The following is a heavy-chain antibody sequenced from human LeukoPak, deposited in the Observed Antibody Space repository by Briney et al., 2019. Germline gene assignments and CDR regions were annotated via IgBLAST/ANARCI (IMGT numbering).Heavy chain of an antibody. CDR1: GFTFSSYE. V-gene: IGHV3-48*03. CDR2: ISSSGSPI. J-gene: IGHJ3*01. CDR3: AREKAGKGGGAFHL. Sequence: PGGSLRLLCAASGFTFSSYEMSWVRQAPGKGLECVSYISSSGSPIYYADSVKGRFTISRDNAKDSLSLQMDSLRAEDTAFYYCAREKAGKGGGAFHLWGRGTVVTVSS. D-gene: IGHD1-1*01.